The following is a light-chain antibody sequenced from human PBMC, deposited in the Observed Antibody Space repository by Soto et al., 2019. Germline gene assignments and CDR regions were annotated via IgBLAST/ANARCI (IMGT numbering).Light chain of an antibody. Sequence: IVMTQSPAPLSVSPGEGASLSCRASQSISNNVAWYQQKPGQAPRLLLYGASSRATGIPARFTASGSGTEFTLTSSSLQSEDVAVYYWQQYNDWPPLTFGGGTKVEI. V-gene: IGKV3-15*01. CDR3: QQYNDWPPLT. CDR1: QSISNN. CDR2: GAS. J-gene: IGKJ4*01.